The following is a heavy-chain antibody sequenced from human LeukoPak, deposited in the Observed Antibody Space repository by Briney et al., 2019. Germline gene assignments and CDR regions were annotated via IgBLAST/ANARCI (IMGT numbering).Heavy chain of an antibody. CDR2: IYTSGST. CDR3: ARHSSSYGSTAFDI. Sequence: SETLSLTCTVSGGSISSYYWSWIWQTAGKGLEWMGRIYTSGSTNYNPSLRSRVTMSVDTSKNQFSLKLRSVTAADTAIYYCARHSSSYGSTAFDIWGQGTMVTVSS. V-gene: IGHV4-4*07. CDR1: GGSISSYY. D-gene: IGHD6-6*01. J-gene: IGHJ3*02.